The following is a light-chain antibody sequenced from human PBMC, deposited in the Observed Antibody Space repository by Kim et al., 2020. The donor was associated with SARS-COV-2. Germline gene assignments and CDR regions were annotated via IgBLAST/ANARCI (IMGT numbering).Light chain of an antibody. J-gene: IGLJ3*02. CDR3: NSRDSSGDHVV. V-gene: IGLV3-19*01. CDR2: GKY. CDR1: SLRNYY. Sequence: ALGQQVRLKCQGASLRNYYATWYQQRPGQAPLLVLYGKYNRPSGIPDRFPGPASGTTASLTITGAQAEDEADYSCNSRDSSGDHVVFGGGTQLTVL.